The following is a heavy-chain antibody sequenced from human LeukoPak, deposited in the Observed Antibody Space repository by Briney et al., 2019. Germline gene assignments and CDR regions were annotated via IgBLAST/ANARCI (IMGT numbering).Heavy chain of an antibody. V-gene: IGHV4-34*01. CDR2: YNHFGST. J-gene: IGHJ4*02. Sequence: SETLSLTCAVSGGSFSGFYWTWIRQSPGKGLEWIGEYNHFGSTTYNPSLNNRVTISVDTSRNQFSLTLTSVTAADTAIYYCARGNRQLAYYGSGSRLPYDSWGQGSLVTVSS. CDR3: ARGNRQLAYYGSGSRLPYDS. D-gene: IGHD3-10*01. CDR1: GGSFSGFY.